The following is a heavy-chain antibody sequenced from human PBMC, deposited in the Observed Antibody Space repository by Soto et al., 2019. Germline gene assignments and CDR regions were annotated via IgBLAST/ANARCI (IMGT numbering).Heavy chain of an antibody. Sequence: ASVKVSCKASGYIFSNYGISWMRQVPGQGLEWMGWVSAYNGKSNYTQKFQGRVTMTTDTATNTAYMELRSLRSDDTAVYYCARDSGIGVGNTAYWGQGTLVTVSS. V-gene: IGHV1-18*01. D-gene: IGHD3-22*01. CDR2: VSAYNGKS. CDR3: ARDSGIGVGNTAY. J-gene: IGHJ4*02. CDR1: GYIFSNYG.